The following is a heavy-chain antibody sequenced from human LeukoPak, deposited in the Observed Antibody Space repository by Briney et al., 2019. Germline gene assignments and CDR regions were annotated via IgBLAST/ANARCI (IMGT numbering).Heavy chain of an antibody. J-gene: IGHJ4*02. CDR1: GFTFSSYE. Sequence: GGSLRLSCAASGFTFSSYEMNWVRQAPGRWLEYLSYISSGSSTISYADSVKGRFTISRDNAKNSLYLQMNSLRAEDTAVYYCARLCGGDCYSGLDYWGQGTLVTVSS. CDR3: ARLCGGDCYSGLDY. CDR2: ISSGSSTI. D-gene: IGHD2-21*02. V-gene: IGHV3-48*03.